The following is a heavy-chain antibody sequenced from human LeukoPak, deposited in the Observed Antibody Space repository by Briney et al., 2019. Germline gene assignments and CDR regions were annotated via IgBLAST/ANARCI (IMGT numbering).Heavy chain of an antibody. CDR3: ARDPKWEGWNTEGRVMVV. D-gene: IGHD1-26*01. CDR1: GYTFMKYG. V-gene: IGHV1-18*01. Sequence: GASVKVSCKASGYTFMKYGFSWVRQAPGQGLEWLGWISTYNGNTKYAEKFQGRVTMTTDTSTSTAYMELRSLRSDDTAVYHCARDPKWEGWNTEGRVMVVWGQGTTVTVSS. CDR2: ISTYNGNT. J-gene: IGHJ6*02.